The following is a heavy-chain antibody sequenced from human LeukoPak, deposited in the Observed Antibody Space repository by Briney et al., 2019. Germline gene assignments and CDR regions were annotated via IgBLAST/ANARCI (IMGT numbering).Heavy chain of an antibody. CDR2: ISGNGGST. J-gene: IGHJ4*02. Sequence: PGGSLRLSCSGSGFTFSNYGMTWVRQAPGPGLEWVSTISGNGGSTYYADSVKGRFTISRDNSRNTLYLQMNSLRAEDTAVYYCTRDLNSGGSYWGQGTLVTVSS. CDR3: TRDLNSGGSY. D-gene: IGHD2-15*01. V-gene: IGHV3-23*01. CDR1: GFTFSNYG.